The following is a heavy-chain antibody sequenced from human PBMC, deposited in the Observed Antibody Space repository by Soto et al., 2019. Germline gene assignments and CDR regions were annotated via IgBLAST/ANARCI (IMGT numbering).Heavy chain of an antibody. CDR3: ARYGSGADNWLDP. CDR2: IYYSGST. V-gene: IGHV4-59*01. Sequence: SETLSLTCTVSGGSINSYYWTWIRQPPGKGLEWIGYIYYSGSTNYNPSLESRVTISVDTSKNQFSLKLSSVTAADTAVYYCARYGSGADNWLDPCGQGTLVTVSS. CDR1: GGSINSYY. D-gene: IGHD3-10*01. J-gene: IGHJ5*02.